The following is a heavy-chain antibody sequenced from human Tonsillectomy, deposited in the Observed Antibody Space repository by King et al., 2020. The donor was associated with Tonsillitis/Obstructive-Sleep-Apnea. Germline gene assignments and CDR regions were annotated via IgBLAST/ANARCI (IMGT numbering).Heavy chain of an antibody. J-gene: IGHJ3*02. D-gene: IGHD2-2*01. Sequence: VQLVESGGGLVKPGGSLRLSCAASGFTFNDAWMSWVRQAPGKGLEWVGRIKSKTDGGTTNYVAPVRGRFTISRDDSRDTLYLQMNSLKTEDTAIYYCTTGGTIVVPADGVDAFQIWGQGTMVTVSS. V-gene: IGHV3-15*06. CDR3: TTGGTIVVPADGVDAFQI. CDR2: IKSKTDGGTT. CDR1: GFTFNDAW.